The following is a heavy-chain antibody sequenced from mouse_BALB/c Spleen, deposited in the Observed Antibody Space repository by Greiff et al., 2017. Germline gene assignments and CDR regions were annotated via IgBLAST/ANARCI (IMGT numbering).Heavy chain of an antibody. D-gene: IGHD2-4*01. CDR2: ISSVSSTI. J-gene: IGHJ2*01. Sequence: EVQRVESGGGLVQPGGSRKLSCAASGFTFSSFGMHWVRQAPEKGLEWVAYISSVSSTIYYADTVKGRFTISRDNPKNTLFLQMTSLRSEDTAMYYCARGYYDSFDYWGQGTTLTVSS. CDR1: GFTFSSFG. V-gene: IGHV5-17*02. CDR3: ARGYYDSFDY.